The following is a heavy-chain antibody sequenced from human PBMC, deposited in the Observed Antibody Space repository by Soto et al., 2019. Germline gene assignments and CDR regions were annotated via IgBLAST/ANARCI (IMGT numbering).Heavy chain of an antibody. V-gene: IGHV2-5*02. CDR2: SYWEDEK. CDR1: GFSLSTSGVG. J-gene: IGHJ4*02. Sequence: QITLKESGPPLVKPTQTLTLTCTFSGFSLSTSGVGVGWIRQPPGKALEWLAISYWEDEKRYSPSLKSRLTITKDTSKNKVVLTMTHIDPVDTATYYCAQANQGDCSSTSCYEVVDYFDYWGQGTLVTVSS. CDR3: AQANQGDCSSTSCYEVVDYFDY. D-gene: IGHD2-2*01.